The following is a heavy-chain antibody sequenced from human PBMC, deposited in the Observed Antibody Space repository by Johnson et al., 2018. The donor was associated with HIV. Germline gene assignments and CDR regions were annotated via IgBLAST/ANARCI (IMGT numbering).Heavy chain of an antibody. CDR3: ARDGPQFFDSSGVRDYAVDI. V-gene: IGHV3-66*01. CDR2: IYSDERT. Sequence: EVQLVESGGGLVQPGGSLRLSCGASGFAVSGNYMNWVRQAPGKGLEWVSVIYSDERTYYADSVQGRFTLSRDNSQNMVYLQMNSLRAEDTAVYYCARDGPQFFDSSGVRDYAVDIWGPGTMVTVSS. CDR1: GFAVSGNY. D-gene: IGHD3-22*01. J-gene: IGHJ3*02.